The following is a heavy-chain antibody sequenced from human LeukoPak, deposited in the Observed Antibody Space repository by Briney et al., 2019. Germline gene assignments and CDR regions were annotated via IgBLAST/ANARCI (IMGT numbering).Heavy chain of an antibody. V-gene: IGHV4-30-2*01. CDR1: GGSISSGGYS. D-gene: IGHD6-13*01. CDR3: ASWYSSSWAFDY. Sequence: PSQTLSLTCAVSGGSISSGGYSWSWIRQPPGKGLEWIGYIYHSGSTYYNPSLKSRVTISVDRSKNQFSLKLSSVTAADTAVYYCASWYSSSWAFDYWGQGTLVTVSS. J-gene: IGHJ4*02. CDR2: IYHSGST.